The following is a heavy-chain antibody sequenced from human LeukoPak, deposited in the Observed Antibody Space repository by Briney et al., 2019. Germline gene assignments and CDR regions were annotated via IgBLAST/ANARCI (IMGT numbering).Heavy chain of an antibody. CDR2: ISGSGGST. V-gene: IGHV3-23*01. CDR3: AKVVGATRAEYFQH. CDR1: GFTFSSYA. Sequence: GGSLRLSCAASGFTFSSYAMSWVRQAPGKGLEWVSAISGSGGSTYYADSVKGWFTISRDNSKNTLYLQMNSLRAEDTAVYYCAKVVGATRAEYFQHWGQGTLVTVSS. D-gene: IGHD1-26*01. J-gene: IGHJ1*01.